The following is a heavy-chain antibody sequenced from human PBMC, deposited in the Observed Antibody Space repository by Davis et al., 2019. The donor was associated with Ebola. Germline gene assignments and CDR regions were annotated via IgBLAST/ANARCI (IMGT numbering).Heavy chain of an antibody. V-gene: IGHV3-11*05. CDR1: GFTFSDYY. CDR2: ISSSSFYT. J-gene: IGHJ4*02. D-gene: IGHD1-26*01. CDR3: TTDVRSYPNYFDY. Sequence: PGGSLRLSCVGSGFTFSDYYMSWIRQAPGKGLEWVSYISSSSFYTNYADSVKGRFTISRHNAKNSLYLQMNSLKTEDTAVYYCTTDVRSYPNYFDYWGQGTLVTVSS.